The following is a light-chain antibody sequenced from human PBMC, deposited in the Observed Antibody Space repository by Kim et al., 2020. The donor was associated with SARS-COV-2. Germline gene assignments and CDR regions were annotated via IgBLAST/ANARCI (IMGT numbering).Light chain of an antibody. CDR2: AVT. J-gene: IGLJ2*01. CDR1: RSYVGAYNY. Sequence: GQSITISCTGTRSYVGAYNYVSWYQQHPGRAPKLMIYAVTGRPPGVSDRFSGSKSGNTASLTISGLQAEDEADYYCSSFRSTNTVVFGGGTQLTVL. V-gene: IGLV2-14*03. CDR3: SSFRSTNTVV.